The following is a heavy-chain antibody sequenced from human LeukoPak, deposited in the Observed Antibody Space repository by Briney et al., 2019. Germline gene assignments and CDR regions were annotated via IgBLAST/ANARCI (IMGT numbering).Heavy chain of an antibody. D-gene: IGHD6-13*01. Sequence: QPGGSLRLSCAASGFTFSSYEMNWVRQAPGKGLEWVSYISSSGSTIYYADSVKGRFTISKDNAKNSLYVQMNSLRAEDTAVYYCATGGKYSSSWVPFDYWGQGTLVTVSS. CDR3: ATGGKYSSSWVPFDY. V-gene: IGHV3-48*03. CDR2: ISSSGSTI. CDR1: GFTFSSYE. J-gene: IGHJ4*02.